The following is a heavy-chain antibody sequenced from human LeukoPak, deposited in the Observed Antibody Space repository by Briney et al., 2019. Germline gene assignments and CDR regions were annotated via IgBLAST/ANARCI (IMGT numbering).Heavy chain of an antibody. CDR2: INSNGAVI. CDR1: GFSFSDYG. CDR3: ARDPDGDYDFDY. J-gene: IGHJ4*02. D-gene: IGHD4-17*01. V-gene: IGHV3-48*01. Sequence: GGSLRLSCAASGFSFSDYGMNWVRRAPGRGLEWLSHINSNGAVISYADSVKGRFTISRDTVKSSLYLQMNSLQIEDTAIYFCARDPDGDYDFDYWGQGTLVTVSS.